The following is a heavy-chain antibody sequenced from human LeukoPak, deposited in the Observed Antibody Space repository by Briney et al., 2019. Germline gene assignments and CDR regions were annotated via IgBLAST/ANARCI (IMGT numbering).Heavy chain of an antibody. CDR3: ATNILVRDIINWFDP. V-gene: IGHV1-46*01. J-gene: IGHJ5*02. Sequence: ASVKVSCKAPGYTFTSYYMHWVRQAPGQGLEWMGIINPSGGSTSYAQKFQGRVTMTRDTSTSTVYMELSSLRYDDTAVYYCATNILVRDIINWFDPWGQGTLVTVSS. CDR2: INPSGGST. D-gene: IGHD3-10*01. CDR1: GYTFTSYY.